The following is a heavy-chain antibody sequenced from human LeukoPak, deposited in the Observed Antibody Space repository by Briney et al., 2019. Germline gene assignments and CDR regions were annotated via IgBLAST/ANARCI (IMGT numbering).Heavy chain of an antibody. V-gene: IGHV1-18*01. D-gene: IGHD2-8*01. CDR3: ARVGCTNGVCYTESDY. CDR1: GYTFTSYG. CDR2: ISAYNGNT. J-gene: IGHJ4*02. Sequence: ASVKVSCKASGYTFTSYGISWVRQAPGQGLEWMGWISAYNGNTNYAQKFQGRVTMTTDTSTSTAYMELRSLRSDDTAVYYCARVGCTNGVCYTESDYWGQGTLVTVSS.